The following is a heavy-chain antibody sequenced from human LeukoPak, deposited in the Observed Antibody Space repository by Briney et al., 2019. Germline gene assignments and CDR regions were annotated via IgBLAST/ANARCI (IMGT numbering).Heavy chain of an antibody. CDR3: AREESIGRYQFLHDY. CDR1: GYTFIRYG. CDR2: ISPYNGNT. J-gene: IGHJ4*02. V-gene: IGHV1-18*01. D-gene: IGHD1-26*01. Sequence: ASVKVSCKTSGYTFIRYGITWVRQAPGQGLEWMAWISPYNGNTKYVQNLQGRLTITTDTSTSTAYMELRSLTSDDTAVYFCAREESIGRYQFLHDYWGQGTLVTVSS.